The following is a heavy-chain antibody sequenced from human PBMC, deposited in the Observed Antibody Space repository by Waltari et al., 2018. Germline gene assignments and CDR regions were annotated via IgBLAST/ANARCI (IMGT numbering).Heavy chain of an antibody. CDR1: GGSISSSSYY. CDR3: AVDYGGNGIDY. CDR2: IYYSGRT. J-gene: IGHJ4*02. Sequence: QLQLQESGPGLVKPSETLSLTCTVSGGSISSSSYYWGWIRQPPGKGLEWIGSIYYSGRTYYNPSLKSRVTISVDTSKNQFSLKLSSVTAADTAVYYCAVDYGGNGIDYWGQGTLVTVSS. D-gene: IGHD4-17*01. V-gene: IGHV4-39*01.